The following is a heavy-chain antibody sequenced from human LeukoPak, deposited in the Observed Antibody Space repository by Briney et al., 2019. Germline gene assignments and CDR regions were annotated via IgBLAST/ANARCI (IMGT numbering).Heavy chain of an antibody. J-gene: IGHJ4*02. CDR3: ARDRFADLNSFDY. V-gene: IGHV4-4*07. CDR1: GGSISSYF. D-gene: IGHD3-3*01. Sequence: SETLSLTCTVSGGSISSYFWSWIRQPAGKGLEGIGRIYTSGSTNFNPSLKSRVTISAGKSKNQFSLKLGSLTAADTSGYYCARDRFADLNSFDYWGQGTLVTVSS. CDR2: IYTSGST.